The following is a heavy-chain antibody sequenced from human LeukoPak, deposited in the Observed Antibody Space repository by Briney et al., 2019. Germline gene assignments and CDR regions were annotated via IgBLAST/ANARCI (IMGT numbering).Heavy chain of an antibody. D-gene: IGHD4-17*01. CDR2: IWYDGSNK. CDR3: ARVNYDYGAYVGAFDF. Sequence: GGSLRLSCAASGFTFSSYAMHWVRQAPGKGLEWVAVIWYDGSNKYYVDSVKGRFTISRDNSKNTLSLQMNSLRAEDTAVYYCARVNYDYGAYVGAFDFWGQGTMVTVSS. V-gene: IGHV3-33*01. CDR1: GFTFSSYA. J-gene: IGHJ3*01.